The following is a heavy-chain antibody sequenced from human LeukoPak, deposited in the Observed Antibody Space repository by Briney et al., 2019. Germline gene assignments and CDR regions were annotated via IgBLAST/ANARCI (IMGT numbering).Heavy chain of an antibody. J-gene: IGHJ4*02. Sequence: PGRSLRLSCSASGFTFGTYAMHWVRQAPGKGLEWVAVIFDERNKFVADSVKGRFTISRDNFKNTLYLQMNSLRDEGTAVYYCARDPIAAEPDYFDYWGQGTLVTVSS. CDR1: GFTFGTYA. D-gene: IGHD6-25*01. CDR2: IFDERNK. CDR3: ARDPIAAEPDYFDY. V-gene: IGHV3-30*04.